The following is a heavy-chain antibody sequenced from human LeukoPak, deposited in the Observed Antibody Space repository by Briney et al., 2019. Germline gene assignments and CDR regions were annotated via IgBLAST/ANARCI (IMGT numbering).Heavy chain of an antibody. CDR2: MNPNGGNT. Sequence: ASVKVSCKASGYTFTSYDINWVRQATGQGLEWMGWMNPNGGNTGYAQKFQGRVTMTRNTSISTAYMELSSLRSEDTAVYYCARGASPREYCSSTSCYFGPESYYYYYMDVWGKGTTVTVSS. V-gene: IGHV1-8*01. CDR3: ARGASPREYCSSTSCYFGPESYYYYYMDV. CDR1: GYTFTSYD. D-gene: IGHD2-2*01. J-gene: IGHJ6*03.